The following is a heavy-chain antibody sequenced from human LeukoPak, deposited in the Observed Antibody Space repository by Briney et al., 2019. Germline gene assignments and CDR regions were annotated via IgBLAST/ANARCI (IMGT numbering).Heavy chain of an antibody. D-gene: IGHD3-10*01. V-gene: IGHV3-23*01. Sequence: PGGSLRLSCAASGFTFSSYAMSWVHQAPGKGLEWVSAISGSGGSTYYADSVKGRFTISRDNSKNTLYLQMNSLRAEDTAVYYCAKDGFVRGSSPYYFDYWGQGTLVTVSS. CDR1: GFTFSSYA. CDR3: AKDGFVRGSSPYYFDY. J-gene: IGHJ4*02. CDR2: ISGSGGST.